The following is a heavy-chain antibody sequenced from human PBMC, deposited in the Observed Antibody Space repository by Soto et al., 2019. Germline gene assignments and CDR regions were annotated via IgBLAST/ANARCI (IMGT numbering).Heavy chain of an antibody. CDR1: GGSFSGYY. D-gene: IGHD3-10*02. Sequence: QVQGKQWGAGVLKPSETLSLTCGVYGGSFSGYYWTWLRQPPGKGLEWIGEISHSGSTDYNPSLWGRVTISIDASKNQLSLNLNSVTAADTAVYYCARGPMSDWPLCSHWGQGILVTVSS. CDR2: ISHSGST. V-gene: IGHV4-34*01. CDR3: ARGPMSDWPLCSH. J-gene: IGHJ4*02.